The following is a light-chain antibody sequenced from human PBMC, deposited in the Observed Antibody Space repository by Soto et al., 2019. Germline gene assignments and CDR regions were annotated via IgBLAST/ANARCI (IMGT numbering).Light chain of an antibody. Sequence: QSVLTQPPSVSGSPGQSVTLSCTGTSSDVGRYNYVSWYQQRPGKAPKLIIYDVTKRPSGVPERFSGSKSGNTASLTISGLPADDEADYCCCAHTGTAILFGGGTKLTVL. CDR2: DVT. CDR1: SSDVGRYNY. CDR3: CAHTGTAIL. J-gene: IGLJ2*01. V-gene: IGLV2-11*01.